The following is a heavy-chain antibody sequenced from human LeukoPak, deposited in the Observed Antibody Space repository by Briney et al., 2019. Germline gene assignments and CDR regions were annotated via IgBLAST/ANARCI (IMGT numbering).Heavy chain of an antibody. D-gene: IGHD1-1*01. Sequence: ASVKVSCKASGYTFTSYDVSWVRQAPGQGLEWMGRIIPILGIANYAQKFQGRVTITADKSTSTAYMELSSLRSEDTAVYYCARDGSRKNWNDRPPNFDYWGQGTLVTVSS. V-gene: IGHV1-69*04. CDR2: IIPILGIA. CDR1: GYTFTSYD. CDR3: ARDGSRKNWNDRPPNFDY. J-gene: IGHJ4*02.